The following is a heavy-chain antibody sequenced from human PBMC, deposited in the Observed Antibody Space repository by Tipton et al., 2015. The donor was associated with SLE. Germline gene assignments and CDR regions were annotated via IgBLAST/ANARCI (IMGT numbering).Heavy chain of an antibody. CDR3: ARDRGQWLVDY. V-gene: IGHV4-59*11. CDR1: GGSISSHY. Sequence: TLSFTCTVSGGSISSHYWSWIRQPPGKGLEWIGYIYYSGSTNYNPSLKSRVTISVDTSKNQFSLKLSSVTAADTAVYYCARDRGQWLVDYWGQGTLVTVSS. D-gene: IGHD6-19*01. J-gene: IGHJ4*02. CDR2: IYYSGST.